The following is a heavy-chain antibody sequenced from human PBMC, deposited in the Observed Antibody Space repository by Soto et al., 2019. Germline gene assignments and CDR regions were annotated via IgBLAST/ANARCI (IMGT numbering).Heavy chain of an antibody. CDR3: ARASDGYRSGWYVGYLDY. Sequence: ASVKVSCKASGYTFTSYGISWVRQAPGQGLEWMGWIRAYNGYTNYAQKFQGRVTVTTDTSTSTAYMELRSLISDDTAVYYCARASDGYRSGWYVGYLDYWGQGTLVTVSS. CDR1: GYTFTSYG. D-gene: IGHD6-19*01. CDR2: IRAYNGYT. J-gene: IGHJ4*02. V-gene: IGHV1-18*04.